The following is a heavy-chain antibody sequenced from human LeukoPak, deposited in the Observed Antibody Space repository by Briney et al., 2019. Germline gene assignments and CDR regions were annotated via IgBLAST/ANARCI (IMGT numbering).Heavy chain of an antibody. CDR3: TREYCSSTSCSVDY. CDR2: IYSGGST. Sequence: GGSLRLSCAASGFTVSSNYMSWVRQAPGKGLEWVSVIYSGGSTYYADSVKGRFTISRDNSKNTLYLQMNSLRAEDTAVYYCTREYCSSTSCSVDYWGQGTLVTVSS. V-gene: IGHV3-66*02. D-gene: IGHD2-2*01. CDR1: GFTVSSNY. J-gene: IGHJ4*02.